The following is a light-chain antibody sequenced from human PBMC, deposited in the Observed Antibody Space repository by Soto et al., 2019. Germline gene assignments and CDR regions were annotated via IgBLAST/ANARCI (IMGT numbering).Light chain of an antibody. CDR1: QSLSSW. J-gene: IGKJ3*01. CDR3: QQYRA. CDR2: DAS. Sequence: DIQMTQSPSTLSASVGDRVTITCRASQSLSSWLAWYQQKPGKAPKLLIYDASSLESGVPSRFSGSGSGTEFTLTISSLQPDDFATYYCQQYRAFGPGTKVDIK. V-gene: IGKV1-5*01.